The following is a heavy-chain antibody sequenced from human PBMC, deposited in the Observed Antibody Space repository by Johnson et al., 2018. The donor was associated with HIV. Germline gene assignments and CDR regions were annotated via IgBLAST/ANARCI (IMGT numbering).Heavy chain of an antibody. CDR2: IKQDGSEK. D-gene: IGHD5-12*01. CDR3: ARGRGYSGYDPPAAFDI. CDR1: GFTFSNYW. V-gene: IGHV3-7*02. J-gene: IGHJ3*02. Sequence: VQLVESGGGAVQPGRSLRLSWAASGFTFSNYWMTWVRQAPGKGLEWVANIKQDGSEKYYVDSVKGRFTISRDNAKNTLYLQMNSRRAEDTAVYYCARGRGYSGYDPPAAFDIWGQGTMGTVSS.